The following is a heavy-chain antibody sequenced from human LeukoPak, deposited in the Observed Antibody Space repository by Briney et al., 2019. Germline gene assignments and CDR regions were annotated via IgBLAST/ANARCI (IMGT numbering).Heavy chain of an antibody. CDR2: ISGYNGNT. V-gene: IGHV1-18*01. D-gene: IGHD6-6*01. Sequence: ASVKVSCKASGYTFTTYNINWVRQAPGQGLEWMGWISGYNGNTNYAQKLQGRVTMTTDKSTSTAYMELSSLRSEDTAVYYCARGVAARPGDYYYYNMDVWGKGTTVTVSS. CDR3: ARGVAARPGDYYYYNMDV. J-gene: IGHJ6*03. CDR1: GYTFTTYN.